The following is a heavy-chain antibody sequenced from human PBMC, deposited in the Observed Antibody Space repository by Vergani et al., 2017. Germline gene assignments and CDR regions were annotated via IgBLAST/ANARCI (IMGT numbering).Heavy chain of an antibody. CDR2: IRYDGSNT. Sequence: QVQLVESGGGVVQPGGSLRLSCGASGFTFSNYGMHWVRQAPGKGLEWVTFIRYDGSNTYYADSVKGRFTITRDNSKNTLFLQMNSLRPEDTAVYYCAGDTVTSSRYFDYWGQGTLVTVSS. J-gene: IGHJ4*02. V-gene: IGHV3-30*02. CDR3: AGDTVTSSRYFDY. D-gene: IGHD4-11*01. CDR1: GFTFSNYG.